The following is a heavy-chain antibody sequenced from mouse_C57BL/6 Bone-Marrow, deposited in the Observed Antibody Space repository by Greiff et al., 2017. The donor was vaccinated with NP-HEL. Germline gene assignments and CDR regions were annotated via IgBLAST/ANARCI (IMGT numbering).Heavy chain of an antibody. CDR1: GYTFTSYW. J-gene: IGHJ2*01. V-gene: IGHV1-5*01. CDR3: TYYYGSSSYDFDD. Sequence: VQLQQSGTVLARPGASVKMSCKTSGYTFTSYWMHWVKQRPGQGLEWIGAIYPGNSDTSYNQKFKGKAKLTAVTSASTAYMELSSLTNEDSAVYYCTYYYGSSSYDFDDWGQGTTLTVSS. D-gene: IGHD1-1*01. CDR2: IYPGNSDT.